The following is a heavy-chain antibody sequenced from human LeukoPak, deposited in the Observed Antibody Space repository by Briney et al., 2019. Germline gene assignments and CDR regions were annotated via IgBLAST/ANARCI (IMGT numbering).Heavy chain of an antibody. CDR2: IIPIFGTA. Sequence: SVKVSCKASGGTFSSYAISWVRQAPGQGLEWMGGIIPIFGTANYAQKFQGRVTITADKSTSTDYMELSSLRSEDTAVYYCASYYYGSGSLYYYYMDVWGKGTTVTVSS. J-gene: IGHJ6*03. D-gene: IGHD3-10*01. V-gene: IGHV1-69*06. CDR3: ASYYYGSGSLYYYYMDV. CDR1: GGTFSSYA.